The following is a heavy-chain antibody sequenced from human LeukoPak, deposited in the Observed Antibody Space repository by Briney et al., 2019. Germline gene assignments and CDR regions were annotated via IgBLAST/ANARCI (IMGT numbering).Heavy chain of an antibody. Sequence: ASVKVSCKASGYTFTDYYIDWVRQAPGQGLEWMAWINPNSGGTYYAQNFHDRITLTRDTSISTAYMELSRLRSDDTAIYYCARANALYCSSTSCLFDYWGQGTLATVSS. CDR2: INPNSGGT. J-gene: IGHJ4*02. V-gene: IGHV1-2*02. CDR1: GYTFTDYY. D-gene: IGHD2-2*01. CDR3: ARANALYCSSTSCLFDY.